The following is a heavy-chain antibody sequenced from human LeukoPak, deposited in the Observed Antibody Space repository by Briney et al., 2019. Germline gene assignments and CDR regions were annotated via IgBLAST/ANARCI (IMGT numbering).Heavy chain of an antibody. J-gene: IGHJ4*02. Sequence: GGSLRLSCAVSGFTFSSYTMNWVRQTPGKGLAWVSSISSSGSYIYYADSVKGRFTISRDNFKNTLYLQMNSLRAEDTAVYYCAKNNWNDMPFVDDWGQGTLVTVSS. D-gene: IGHD1-20*01. CDR3: AKNNWNDMPFVDD. CDR2: ISSSGSYI. V-gene: IGHV3-21*04. CDR1: GFTFSSYT.